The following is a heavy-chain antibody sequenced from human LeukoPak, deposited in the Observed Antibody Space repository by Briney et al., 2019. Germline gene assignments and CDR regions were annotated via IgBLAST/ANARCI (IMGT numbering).Heavy chain of an antibody. D-gene: IGHD2-2*01. Sequence: ASVKVSCKASGYTFTSYGISWVRQAPGQGLEWMGWISAYNGNTNYAQKLQGRVTMTTDTSTSTAYMELRSLRSDDTAVYYCARGSVVVPAAPRYYYYYMDVWGKGTTVTVSS. CDR3: ARGSVVVPAAPRYYYYYMDV. CDR2: ISAYNGNT. J-gene: IGHJ6*03. V-gene: IGHV1-18*01. CDR1: GYTFTSYG.